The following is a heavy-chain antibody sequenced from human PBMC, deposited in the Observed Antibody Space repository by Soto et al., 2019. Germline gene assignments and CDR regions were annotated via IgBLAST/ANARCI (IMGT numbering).Heavy chain of an antibody. CDR2: IYHSGAT. CDR3: ARDLVTGTDY. CDR1: GDSITNSNW. V-gene: IGHV4-4*02. Sequence: SETLSLTCAVSGDSITNSNWWSWVRQAPGKGLEWIGEIYHSGATTYNPSLKSRATISVDPSNNHFSLELTSVTAADTAVYFCARDLVTGTDYWCQGTLVTVSS. J-gene: IGHJ4*02. D-gene: IGHD1-1*01.